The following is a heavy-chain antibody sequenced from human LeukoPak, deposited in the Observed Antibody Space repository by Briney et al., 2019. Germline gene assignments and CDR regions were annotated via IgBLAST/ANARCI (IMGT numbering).Heavy chain of an antibody. D-gene: IGHD3-10*01. Sequence: SETLSLTCTVSGGSISSYYWSWIRQPAGKGLEWIGRIYTSGGTNYNPSLKSRVTMSVDTSKNQFSLKLSSVTAADTAVYYCAREVGESSGSYYPGAFDIWGQGTMVTVSS. J-gene: IGHJ3*02. V-gene: IGHV4-4*07. CDR3: AREVGESSGSYYPGAFDI. CDR2: IYTSGGT. CDR1: GGSISSYY.